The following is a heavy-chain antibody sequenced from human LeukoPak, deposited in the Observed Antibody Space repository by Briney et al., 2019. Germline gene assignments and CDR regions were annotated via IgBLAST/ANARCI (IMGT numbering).Heavy chain of an antibody. Sequence: SVKVSCKASGGTFSSYAISWVRQAPGQGLEWMGRIIPIFGTANYAQKFQGRVTITTDESTSTAYMELSSLRSEDTAVYYCARDLPRDRFYYYYMDVWGKGTTVTVSS. CDR1: GGTFSSYA. CDR2: IIPIFGTA. D-gene: IGHD3-16*01. CDR3: ARDLPRDRFYYYYMDV. V-gene: IGHV1-69*05. J-gene: IGHJ6*03.